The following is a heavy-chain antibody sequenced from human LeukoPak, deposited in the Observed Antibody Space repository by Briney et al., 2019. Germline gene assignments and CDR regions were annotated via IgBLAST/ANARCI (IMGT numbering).Heavy chain of an antibody. CDR2: INHSGST. J-gene: IGHJ4*02. D-gene: IGHD3-3*01. CDR3: ATKYYDFWSGYYYYFDY. CDR1: GGSFSGYY. Sequence: PSETLSLTCAVYGGSFSGYYWSWIRPPPGKGLEWIGEINHSGSTNYNPSLKTRVTISVDTSKNQFSLKLSSVTAADTAVYYCATKYYDFWSGYYYYFDYWGQGTLVTVSS. V-gene: IGHV4-34*01.